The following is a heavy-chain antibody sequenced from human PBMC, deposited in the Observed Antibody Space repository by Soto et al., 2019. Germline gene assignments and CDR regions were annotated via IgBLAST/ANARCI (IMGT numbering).Heavy chain of an antibody. J-gene: IGHJ5*02. CDR1: GFTFSTYA. V-gene: IGHV3-23*01. Sequence: EVQLLESGGGLVQPGGSLRLSCAASGFTFSTYAMTWVRQAPGKGPEWVSSVSASGVSTYYADSVKGRFTISRDNSKNTLYLKMNSVRAEDTAVFYCEKGRSKCFAPWGQGTLVTVPS. CDR2: VSASGVST. CDR3: EKGRSKCFAP.